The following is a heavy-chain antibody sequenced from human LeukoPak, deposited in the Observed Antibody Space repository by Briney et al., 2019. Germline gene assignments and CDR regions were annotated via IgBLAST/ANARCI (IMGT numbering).Heavy chain of an antibody. Sequence: GGSLRLSCAASGFTFSSYGMHWVRQAPGKGLEWVAVIRFDGSNKYYADSVKGRFTISRDNSKNTLYLQMNSLRAEDTAVYYCARDRDWGCSYCSYWGQGTLVTVSS. CDR3: ARDRDWGCSYCSY. V-gene: IGHV3-33*01. CDR2: IRFDGSNK. D-gene: IGHD7-27*01. CDR1: GFTFSSYG. J-gene: IGHJ4*02.